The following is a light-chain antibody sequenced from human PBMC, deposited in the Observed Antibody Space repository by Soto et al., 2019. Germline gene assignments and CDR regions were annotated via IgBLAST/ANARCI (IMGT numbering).Light chain of an antibody. V-gene: IGKV3-15*01. J-gene: IGKJ5*01. Sequence: EIVMTQSPATLSVSPGERATLSCRASQSVSSNLAWYQQKPGQAPRLLIYGASTRATGIPARFSGSGSGTEFTLTISSLQSEDFEVYYCQQYGSSPITFGQGTRLEI. CDR1: QSVSSN. CDR3: QQYGSSPIT. CDR2: GAS.